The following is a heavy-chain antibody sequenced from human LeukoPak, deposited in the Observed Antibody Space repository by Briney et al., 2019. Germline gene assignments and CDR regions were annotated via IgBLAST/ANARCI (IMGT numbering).Heavy chain of an antibody. J-gene: IGHJ2*01. Sequence: PGGSLRLSCAASGFTFDDYAMHWIRQAPGKGLEWVSLISGDGSRTYYADSVKGRFTISRDNAKNSLYLQMNSLRAEDTAVYYCARGSEIVGASTGYWYFDLWGRGTLVTVSS. CDR2: ISGDGSRT. D-gene: IGHD1-26*01. CDR1: GFTFDDYA. CDR3: ARGSEIVGASTGYWYFDL. V-gene: IGHV3-43*02.